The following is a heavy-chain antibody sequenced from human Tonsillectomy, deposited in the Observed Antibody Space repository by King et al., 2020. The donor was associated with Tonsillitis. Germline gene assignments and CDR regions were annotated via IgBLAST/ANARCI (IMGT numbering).Heavy chain of an antibody. J-gene: IGHJ3*02. CDR3: AREISLADAFDI. Sequence: VQLQESGPGLVKPSETLSLTCTVSGGSISSDYWSWIRQPPGKGLEWIGDIYYSGRTNYNPSLKSRATMSVDTSKSQFSLKLSSVTAADTAVYYCAREISLADAFDIWGQGTMVTVSS. D-gene: IGHD1-1*01. CDR1: GGSISSDY. CDR2: IYYSGRT. V-gene: IGHV4-59*01.